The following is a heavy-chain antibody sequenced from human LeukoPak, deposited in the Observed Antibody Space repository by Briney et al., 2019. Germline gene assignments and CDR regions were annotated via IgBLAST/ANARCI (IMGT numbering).Heavy chain of an antibody. J-gene: IGHJ4*02. CDR3: AKFPITMVRGVISPYYFDY. Sequence: GGSLRLSCAASGFTFSSYAMSWVRKAPGKGLEWVSAISGSGGSTYYADSVKGRFTISRDNSKNTLYLQMNSLRAEDTAVYYCAKFPITMVRGVISPYYFDYWGQGTLVTVSS. CDR1: GFTFSSYA. CDR2: ISGSGGST. D-gene: IGHD3-10*01. V-gene: IGHV3-23*01.